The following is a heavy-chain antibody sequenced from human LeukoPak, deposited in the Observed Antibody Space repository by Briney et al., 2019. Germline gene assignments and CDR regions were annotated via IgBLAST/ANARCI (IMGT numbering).Heavy chain of an antibody. V-gene: IGHV1-46*01. CDR3: ARDSYYSSSSLGFDY. J-gene: IGHJ4*02. D-gene: IGHD6-6*01. CDR2: INPSGGST. Sequence: GASVKVSCMASGYTFTSYYMHWVRQAPGQGLEWMGIINPSGGSTSYAQKFQGRVTMTRDMSTSTIYMELSSLRSEDTAVYYCARDSYYSSSSLGFDYWGQGTLVTVSS. CDR1: GYTFTSYY.